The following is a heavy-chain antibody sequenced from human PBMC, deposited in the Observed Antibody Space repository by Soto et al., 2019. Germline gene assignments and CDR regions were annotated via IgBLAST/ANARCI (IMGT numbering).Heavy chain of an antibody. CDR2: INHSGNT. J-gene: IGHJ5*02. CDR3: ARPKRFDP. CDR1: GGSLSGYY. Sequence: QVQLQQWGAGLLKPSETLSLTCAVYGGSLSGYYWSWIRQPPGKGLEWIGQINHSGNTNYNPSLKSRVTISVDTSKNHFSLKLSSVTAADTAVYYCARPKRFDPWGQGTLVTVSS. V-gene: IGHV4-34*01.